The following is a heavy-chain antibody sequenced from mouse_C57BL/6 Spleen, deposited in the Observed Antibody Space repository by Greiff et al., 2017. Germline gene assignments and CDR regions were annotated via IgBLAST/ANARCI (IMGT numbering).Heavy chain of an antibody. J-gene: IGHJ3*01. V-gene: IGHV5-15*01. D-gene: IGHD2-4*01. Sequence: EVQGVASGGGLVQPGGSLKLSCAASGFTFSDYGMAWVRQAPRKGPAWVAFLSNLAYSIYYADTVTGRFTISRENAKNTLYLEMSSLRSEDTAMYYCARLYYDYDGFAYWGQGTLVTVSA. CDR3: ARLYYDYDGFAY. CDR2: LSNLAYSI. CDR1: GFTFSDYG.